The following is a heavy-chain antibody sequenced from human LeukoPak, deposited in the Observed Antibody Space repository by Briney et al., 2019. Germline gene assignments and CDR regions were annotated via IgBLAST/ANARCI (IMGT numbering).Heavy chain of an antibody. J-gene: IGHJ4*02. CDR2: ISWNSGSI. CDR1: GFTFDDYA. Sequence: GRSLRLSCAASGFTFDDYAMHWVRQAPGKGLEWVSGISWNSGSIGYADSVKGRFTISRDNAKNSLYLQMNSLRAEDTALYYCAKAPSRLWFGELSEFDYWGQGTLVTVSS. CDR3: AKAPSRLWFGELSEFDY. D-gene: IGHD3-10*01. V-gene: IGHV3-9*01.